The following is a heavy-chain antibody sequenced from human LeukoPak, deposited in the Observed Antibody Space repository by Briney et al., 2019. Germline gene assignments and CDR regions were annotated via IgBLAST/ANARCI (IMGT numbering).Heavy chain of an antibody. CDR1: GFTFSIYA. D-gene: IGHD3-22*01. Sequence: GGSLRLSCAASGFTFSIYAMSWVRQAPGKGLEWVSSITSSGTGTFYADSVKGRLTISRDNSENTLYLQMNSLRVEDTAAYYCAKDRPNYYDSSGHYYRRNGDYWGQGTLVTVSS. CDR2: ITSSGTGT. V-gene: IGHV3-23*01. CDR3: AKDRPNYYDSSGHYYRRNGDY. J-gene: IGHJ4*02.